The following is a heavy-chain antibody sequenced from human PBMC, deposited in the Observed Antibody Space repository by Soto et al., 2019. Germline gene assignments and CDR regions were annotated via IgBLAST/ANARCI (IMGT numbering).Heavy chain of an antibody. Sequence: EVQLVQSGAEVKKPGESLKISCKGSGYSFTNYWIAWVRQMPGKGLEWMGIIYPGDSDTKYSPSFQGQVTISADKSISTAFLQWSSLKASDTAMYYCARRLTTTKEGWSWYFDLWGRGTLVTVSS. D-gene: IGHD3-22*01. CDR3: ARRLTTTKEGWSWYFDL. CDR2: IYPGDSDT. V-gene: IGHV5-51*03. CDR1: GYSFTNYW. J-gene: IGHJ2*01.